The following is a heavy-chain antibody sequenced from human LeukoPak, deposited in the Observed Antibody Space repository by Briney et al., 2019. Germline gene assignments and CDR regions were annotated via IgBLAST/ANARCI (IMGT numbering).Heavy chain of an antibody. CDR2: INWNGGST. CDR3: ARVGRGVAATPRYWYFDL. J-gene: IGHJ2*01. Sequence: PGGSLRLSCAASGFTFDDYGMSWVRQAPGKGLEWVSGINWNGGSTGYADSVKGRFTISRDNAKNSLYLQMNSLRAEDTALYYCARVGRGVAATPRYWYFDLWGRGTLVTVSS. CDR1: GFTFDDYG. D-gene: IGHD2-15*01. V-gene: IGHV3-20*04.